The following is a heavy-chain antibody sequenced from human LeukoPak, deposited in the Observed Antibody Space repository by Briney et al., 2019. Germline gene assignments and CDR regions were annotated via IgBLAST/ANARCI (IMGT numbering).Heavy chain of an antibody. V-gene: IGHV5-51*01. CDR2: IYPGDSDT. J-gene: IGHJ4*02. CDR1: GYSFTSYW. CDR3: ARSGMHSTSWSYFDY. D-gene: IGHD6-13*01. Sequence: GESLKISCKGSGYSFTSYWIGWVRQVPGKGLEWMGIIYPGDSDTRYSPSFQGQVTISADKSISTAYLQWSSLKASDTAMYYCARSGMHSTSWSYFDYWGQGTLVTVSS.